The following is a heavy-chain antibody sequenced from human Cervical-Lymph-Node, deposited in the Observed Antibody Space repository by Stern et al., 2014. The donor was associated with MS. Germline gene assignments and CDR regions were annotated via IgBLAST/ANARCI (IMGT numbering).Heavy chain of an antibody. Sequence: EVQLVESGGGLVQPGGSLRLSCAASGFTFSTYAMSWVRQAPGKGLKWVSAISGSGATTYYADSVKGRFTICRDHTNNTLYLQMNSLRAEDTAVYYCAKDRGYGNSYLGFDPWGQGTLVTVSS. J-gene: IGHJ5*02. CDR1: GFTFSTYA. D-gene: IGHD5-12*01. CDR2: ISGSGATT. CDR3: AKDRGYGNSYLGFDP. V-gene: IGHV3-23*04.